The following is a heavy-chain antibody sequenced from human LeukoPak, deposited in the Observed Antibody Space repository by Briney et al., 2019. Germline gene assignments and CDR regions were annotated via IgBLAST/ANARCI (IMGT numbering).Heavy chain of an antibody. CDR2: INPSGGST. V-gene: IGHV1-46*01. CDR1: GYTFTSYY. Sequence: ASVKVSCKASGYTFTSYYIHWVRQAPGQGLEWMGIINPSGGSTSYVQKFQGRVTMTRDTSASTVYMQLSSLRPEDTAMYYCARIRDGYNDAYDIWGQGTVVTVPS. CDR3: ARIRDGYNDAYDI. D-gene: IGHD5-24*01. J-gene: IGHJ3*02.